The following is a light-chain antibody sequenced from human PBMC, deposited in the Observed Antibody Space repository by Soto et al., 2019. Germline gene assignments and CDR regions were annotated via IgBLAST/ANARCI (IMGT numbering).Light chain of an antibody. CDR1: QSISTH. CDR3: QQYNTFWT. J-gene: IGKJ1*01. Sequence: DIQLTQSPSALSASVRDRVSITCRASQSISTHLSWYQQKPGKAPKLLIYAASSLQSWVPSRFTGSGSGTDFTLTISSLQPDDSATYYCQQYNTFWTFGQGTKV. V-gene: IGKV1-39*01. CDR2: AAS.